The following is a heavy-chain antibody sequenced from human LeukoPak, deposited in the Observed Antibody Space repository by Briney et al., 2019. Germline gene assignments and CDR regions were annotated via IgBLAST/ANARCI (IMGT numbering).Heavy chain of an antibody. CDR2: ISSSGKTM. D-gene: IGHD4-17*01. V-gene: IGHV3-48*03. CDR1: GFSFSNYE. CDR3: ARDESGYYDFDF. J-gene: IGHJ4*02. Sequence: GGSLRLSCVASGFSFSNYEMNWVRQAPGKGLGWGSHISSSGKTMHYADSVKGRFTISKDNAKTSLYLQRNSLRAEDTPVYYCARDESGYYDFDFWGQGTLVTVSS.